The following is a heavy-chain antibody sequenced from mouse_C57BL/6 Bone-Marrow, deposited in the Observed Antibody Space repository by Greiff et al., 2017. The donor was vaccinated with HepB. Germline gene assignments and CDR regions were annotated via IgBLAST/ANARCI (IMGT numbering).Heavy chain of an antibody. CDR3: ASLYGYDGAWFAY. CDR1: GSNIKDNY. J-gene: IGHJ3*01. D-gene: IGHD2-2*01. Sequence: EVQLQRSGAELVKPGASVKLSCTASGSNIKDNYMPWVKQRTEQGLEWIGRMDPEDGETKYAPKFQGKATITADTSSNTAYLQLSSLTSEDTAVYYCASLYGYDGAWFAYWGQGTLVTVSA. CDR2: MDPEDGET. V-gene: IGHV14-2*01.